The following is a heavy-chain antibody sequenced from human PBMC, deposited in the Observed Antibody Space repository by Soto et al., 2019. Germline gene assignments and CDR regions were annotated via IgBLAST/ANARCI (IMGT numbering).Heavy chain of an antibody. V-gene: IGHV1-69*04. CDR1: GGTFSSYT. D-gene: IGHD6-13*01. J-gene: IGHJ6*03. CDR2: IIPILGIA. CDR3: AREFNRIAAAGTYYYYMDV. Sequence: SVKVSCKASGGTFSSYTISWVRQAPGQGLEWMGRIIPILGIANYAQKFQGRVTITADKSTSTAYMELSSLRSEDTAVYYCAREFNRIAAAGTYYYYMDVWGKGTTVTVSS.